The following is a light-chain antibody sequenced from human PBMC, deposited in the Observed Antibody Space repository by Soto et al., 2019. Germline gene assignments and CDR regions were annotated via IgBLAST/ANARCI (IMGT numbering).Light chain of an antibody. CDR3: QQSYRTPLT. CDR1: QSISIY. Sequence: DIQMTQSPSSLSASVGDTVTITCRASQSISIYLNWYQQKPGKAPSLLIYAASSLQNGGPSRFSGSGSGTDFTLTISSRQREDFATYYCQQSYRTPLTFGGGTKVEIK. CDR2: AAS. J-gene: IGKJ4*01. V-gene: IGKV1-39*01.